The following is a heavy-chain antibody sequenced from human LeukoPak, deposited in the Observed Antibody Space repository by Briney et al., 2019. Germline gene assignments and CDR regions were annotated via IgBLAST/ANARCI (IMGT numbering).Heavy chain of an antibody. J-gene: IGHJ5*02. CDR3: AKADSSSWDNWFDP. CDR1: GFTFSDYA. D-gene: IGHD6-13*01. V-gene: IGHV3-23*01. CDR2: ISGSGGST. Sequence: GGSLRLSCAASGFTFSDYAMSWVRQAPGKGLEWVSAISGSGGSTYYADSVKGRFTISRDNSKNTLYLQMNSLRAEDTAVYYCAKADSSSWDNWFDPWGQGTLVTVSS.